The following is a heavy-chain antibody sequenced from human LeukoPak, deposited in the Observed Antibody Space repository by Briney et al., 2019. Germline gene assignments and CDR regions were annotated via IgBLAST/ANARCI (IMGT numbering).Heavy chain of an antibody. CDR2: IIPILGIA. CDR3: ARVMTTVITDAFDI. J-gene: IGHJ3*02. V-gene: IGHV1-69*04. CDR1: GGTFSSYA. D-gene: IGHD4-23*01. Sequence: SVKVSCKASGGTFSSYAISWVRQAPGQGLEWMGRIIPILGIANYARKFQGRVTITADKSTSTAYMELSSLRSEDTAVYYCARVMTTVITDAFDIWGQGTMVTVSS.